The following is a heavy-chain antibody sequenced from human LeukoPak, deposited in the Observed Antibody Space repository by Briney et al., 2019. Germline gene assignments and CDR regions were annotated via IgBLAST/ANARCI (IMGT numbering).Heavy chain of an antibody. CDR1: GYTFTSYG. CDR3: AKEGDTALVTGYFDL. J-gene: IGHJ2*01. CDR2: ISAYNGNT. D-gene: IGHD5-18*01. V-gene: IGHV1-18*01. Sequence: GASVKVSCKASGYTFTSYGISRVRQAPGQGLEWMGWISAYNGNTNYAQKLQGRVTMTTDTSTSTAYMELRSLRSDDTAMYYCAKEGDTALVTGYFDLWGRGILVTVSA.